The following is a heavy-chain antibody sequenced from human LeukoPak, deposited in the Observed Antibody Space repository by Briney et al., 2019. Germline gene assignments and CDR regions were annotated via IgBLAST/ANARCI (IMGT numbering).Heavy chain of an antibody. J-gene: IGHJ5*02. D-gene: IGHD6-19*01. CDR1: GGSFSGYY. V-gene: IGHV4-34*01. CDR3: AKAKWTGYSSGWYWFDP. CDR2: INHSGST. Sequence: TSETLSLTCAVYGGSFSGYYWSWIRQPPGKGLEWIGEINHSGSTNYNPSLKSRVTISVDTSKNQFSLKLTSVTAADTAVYYCAKAKWTGYSSGWYWFDPWGQGTLVTVSS.